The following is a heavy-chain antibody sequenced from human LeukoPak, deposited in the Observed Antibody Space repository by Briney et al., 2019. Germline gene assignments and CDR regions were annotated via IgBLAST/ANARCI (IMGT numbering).Heavy chain of an antibody. Sequence: SVKVSFKASGYPFTSYGISWVRQAPGQGLEWMGWISAYNGNTNYAQKLQGRVTMTTDTSTSTAYMELRSLRSDDTAVYYCARVAPNRRYCSGGTCLNSFDYWGQGTLVTVSS. D-gene: IGHD2-15*01. CDR3: ARVAPNRRYCSGGTCLNSFDY. CDR1: GYPFTSYG. CDR2: ISAYNGNT. J-gene: IGHJ4*02. V-gene: IGHV1-18*01.